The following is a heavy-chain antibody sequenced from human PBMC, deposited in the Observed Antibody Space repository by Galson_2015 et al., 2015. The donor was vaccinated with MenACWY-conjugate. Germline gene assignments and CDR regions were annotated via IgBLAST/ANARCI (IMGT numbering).Heavy chain of an antibody. CDR1: GYIFSNYG. D-gene: IGHD3-9*01. J-gene: IGHJ4*02. Sequence: SVKVSCKASGYIFSNYGISWVRQAPGQGLEWMGWISAHNGDTDYGQNLQGRVTITTDTSTSATYMELRNLRSDDTAVYYCARDLYFTGDHDILTGPAYWGQGTLVTVSS. V-gene: IGHV1-18*01. CDR3: ARDLYFTGDHDILTGPAY. CDR2: ISAHNGDT.